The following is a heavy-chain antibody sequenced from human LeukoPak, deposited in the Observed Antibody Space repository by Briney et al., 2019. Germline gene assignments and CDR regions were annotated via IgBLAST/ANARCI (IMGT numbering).Heavy chain of an antibody. D-gene: IGHD2-15*01. CDR2: INPNSGGT. CDR1: GYTFTDHY. Sequence: VASVKVSCKASGYTFTDHYIHWVRQAPGQGLEWMGWINPNSGGTNYAQKFQGRVTMTRDTSISTAYMELSRLGSDDSAVYYCARVDIVVVVAAFDYWGQGTLVTVSS. J-gene: IGHJ4*02. CDR3: ARVDIVVVVAAFDY. V-gene: IGHV1-2*02.